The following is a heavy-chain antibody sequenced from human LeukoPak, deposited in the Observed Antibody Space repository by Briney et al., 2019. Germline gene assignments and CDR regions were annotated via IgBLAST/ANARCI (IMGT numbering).Heavy chain of an antibody. Sequence: GGSLRLSCAASGFTLSSYSMHWVRQAPGKGLEWLSSISSSSIYIYYADSLKGRFTISRDNAKTSLYLQMNSLRAEDTAVYYCARDLSGVTGYTYGRGIDYWGQGTLVTVSS. CDR2: ISSSSIYI. J-gene: IGHJ4*02. CDR1: GFTLSSYS. D-gene: IGHD5-18*01. CDR3: ARDLSGVTGYTYGRGIDY. V-gene: IGHV3-21*01.